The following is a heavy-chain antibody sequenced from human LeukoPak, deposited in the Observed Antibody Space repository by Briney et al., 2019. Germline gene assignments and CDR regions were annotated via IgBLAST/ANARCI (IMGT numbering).Heavy chain of an antibody. V-gene: IGHV3-74*01. CDR1: TFTFSSHW. Sequence: GGSLRLSCVASTFTFSSHWMHWVRQAPGKGLVWVSRINTDGSATSYADSVRGGFTISSGNAKDTLYLQMTSLRVKDTALYSWVGSKDGSYGLWSYWGQGNLVTVSS. D-gene: IGHD1-26*01. J-gene: IGHJ4*02. CDR3: VGSKDGSYGLWSY. CDR2: INTDGSAT.